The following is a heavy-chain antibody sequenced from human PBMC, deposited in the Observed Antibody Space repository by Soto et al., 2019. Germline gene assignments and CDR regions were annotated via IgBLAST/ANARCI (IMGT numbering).Heavy chain of an antibody. Sequence: ASVKVSCKTSGYTFTRNGISWRRQAPGQGLEWMGWISPKSGIIKYAQKFQGRVIMTTDTSTSAAYMELRSLRSDDTAVYYCVKDRDSNSWPSRDVWGPGTTVTVSS. J-gene: IGHJ6*02. D-gene: IGHD3-22*01. CDR1: GYTFTRNG. V-gene: IGHV1-18*01. CDR3: VKDRDSNSWPSRDV. CDR2: ISPKSGII.